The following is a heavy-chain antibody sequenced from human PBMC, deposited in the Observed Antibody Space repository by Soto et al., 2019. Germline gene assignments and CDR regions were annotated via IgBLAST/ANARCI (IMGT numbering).Heavy chain of an antibody. J-gene: IGHJ4*02. CDR1: GVSFSNFG. CDR2: IVPVFGRP. CDR3: AREGSGYNF. Sequence: ASVKVSCKASGVSFSNFGISWVRQAPGQGLEWMGGIVPVFGRPNYAQRFRGRLTITADESTSTGYMELISLRSDDTAVYYCAREGSGYNFWGQGTQVTVSS. D-gene: IGHD5-12*01. V-gene: IGHV1-69*13.